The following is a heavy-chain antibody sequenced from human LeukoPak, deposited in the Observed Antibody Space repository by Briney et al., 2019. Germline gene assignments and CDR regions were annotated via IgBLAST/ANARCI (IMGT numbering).Heavy chain of an antibody. CDR2: INHSGST. Sequence: PSETLSLTCAVYGGSFSGYYWSWIRQPPGKGLEWIGEINHSGSTNYNPSLKSRVTISVDTSKNQFSLKLSSVTAADTAVYYCARGLGSGSYYHYWGQGTLVTVSS. D-gene: IGHD3-10*01. CDR3: ARGLGSGSYYHY. V-gene: IGHV4-34*01. CDR1: GGSFSGYY. J-gene: IGHJ4*02.